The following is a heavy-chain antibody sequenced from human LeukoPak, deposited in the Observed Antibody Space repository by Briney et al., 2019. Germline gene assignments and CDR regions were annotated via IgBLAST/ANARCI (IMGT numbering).Heavy chain of an antibody. V-gene: IGHV3-66*01. D-gene: IGHD2-21*02. J-gene: IGHJ4*02. CDR3: TRGQSYCGADCYSD. CDR1: GFSVSNYY. Sequence: GGPLRLSCAASGFSVSNYYMSWVRQPPGKGLEWVSVMYTGGGRYYGDSVKGRFTISRDNSKNTVFLQMNSLRVEDTALYYCTRGQSYCGADCYSDWGQGTLVTVSS. CDR2: MYTGGGR.